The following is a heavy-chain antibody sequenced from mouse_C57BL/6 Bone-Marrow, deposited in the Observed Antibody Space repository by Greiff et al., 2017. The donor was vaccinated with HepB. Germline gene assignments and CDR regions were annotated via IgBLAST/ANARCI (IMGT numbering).Heavy chain of an antibody. D-gene: IGHD4-1*01. Sequence: QVQLQQSGPELVKPGASVKISCKVSGYAFSSSWMNWVKQRPGKGLEWIGRIYPGDGDTNYNGKFKGKATLTADKSSSTAYMQLSSLTSEDSAVYFCAKTGTSDYWGQGTTLTVSS. CDR1: GYAFSSSW. J-gene: IGHJ2*01. CDR2: IYPGDGDT. V-gene: IGHV1-82*01. CDR3: AKTGTSDY.